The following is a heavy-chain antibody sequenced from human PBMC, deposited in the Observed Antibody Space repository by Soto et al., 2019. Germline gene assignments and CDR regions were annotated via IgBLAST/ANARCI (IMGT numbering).Heavy chain of an antibody. J-gene: IGHJ6*02. CDR3: AALDVGYLFMDV. Sequence: QMQLVQSGPEVKKPGTSVKVSCKASGFTFTSSAMPWVRQARGQRLEWIGWIVVGSGNTNYAQKFQERCTITRDMSTNTADMELSSLRSEDTAVYYCAALDVGYLFMDVWGQGTTVTVSS. V-gene: IGHV1-58*02. D-gene: IGHD6-25*01. CDR2: IVVGSGNT. CDR1: GFTFTSSA.